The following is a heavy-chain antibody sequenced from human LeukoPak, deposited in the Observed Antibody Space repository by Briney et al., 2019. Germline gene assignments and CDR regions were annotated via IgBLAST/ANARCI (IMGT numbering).Heavy chain of an antibody. Sequence: PSETLSLTCAVYGGSFSGYYWSWIRQVPGKGLEWIGEINHSGSTNYNPSLKSRVTISVDTSKNQFSLKLSSVTAADTAVYYCARELGARPPHWFDPWGQGTLVTVSS. J-gene: IGHJ5*02. CDR2: INHSGST. D-gene: IGHD6-6*01. CDR3: ARELGARPPHWFDP. V-gene: IGHV4-34*01. CDR1: GGSFSGYY.